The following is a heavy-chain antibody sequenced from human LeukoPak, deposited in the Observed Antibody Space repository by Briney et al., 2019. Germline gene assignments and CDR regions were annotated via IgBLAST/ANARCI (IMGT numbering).Heavy chain of an antibody. V-gene: IGHV3-64*01. J-gene: IGHJ4*02. CDR1: GFTFSSYA. CDR2: ISSNGGST. Sequence: GGSLRLSCAASGFTFSSYAMRWVRQAPGKGLEYVSAISSNGGSTYYANSVKGRFTISRDNSKNTLYLQMGSLRAEDMAVYYCARDASTPQPTYYFDYWGQGTLVTVSS. CDR3: ARDASTPQPTYYFDY. D-gene: IGHD5/OR15-5a*01.